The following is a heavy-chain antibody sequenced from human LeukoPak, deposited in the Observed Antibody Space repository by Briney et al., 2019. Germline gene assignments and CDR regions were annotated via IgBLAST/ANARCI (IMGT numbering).Heavy chain of an antibody. CDR2: IIPILGIA. CDR3: ARGRWDYDFWSGYYTIDY. V-gene: IGHV1-69*02. D-gene: IGHD3-3*01. J-gene: IGHJ4*02. Sequence: SVNVSCKASGGTFSSYTISWVRQAPGQGLEWMGRIIPILGIANYAQKFQGRVTITADKSTSTAYMELSSLRSEDTAVYYCARGRWDYDFWSGYYTIDYWGQGTLVTVSS. CDR1: GGTFSSYT.